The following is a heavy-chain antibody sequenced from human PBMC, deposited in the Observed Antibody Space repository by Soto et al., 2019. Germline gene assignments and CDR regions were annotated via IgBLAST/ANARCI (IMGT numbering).Heavy chain of an antibody. CDR1: GGSISSYY. V-gene: IGHV4-4*07. D-gene: IGHD3-22*01. CDR3: ARGEVEDHYDSSGYYYYYGMDV. Sequence: SETLSLTCTVSGGSISSYYWSWIRQPAGKGLEWIGRIYTSGSTNYNPSLKSRVTMSVDTSKNQFSLKLSSVTAADTAVYYCARGEVEDHYDSSGYYYYYGMDVWGQGTTVTVSS. CDR2: IYTSGST. J-gene: IGHJ6*02.